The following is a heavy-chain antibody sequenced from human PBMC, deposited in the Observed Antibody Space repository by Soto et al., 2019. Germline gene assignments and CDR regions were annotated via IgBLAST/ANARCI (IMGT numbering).Heavy chain of an antibody. V-gene: IGHV3-53*01. Sequence: DVQLVESGGGLIQPGESLRLSCAAFGLTISGKKYVAWVRQAPGKGLEWDSGHYDVDGSFYADSVRGRFTTSSDSSKTTVDLQMKDLRPDDTAVYYCATRCEREHAYDVWSQGTTVTVAS. CDR3: ATRCEREHAYDV. CDR1: GLTISGKKY. D-gene: IGHD1-1*01. CDR2: HYDVDGS. J-gene: IGHJ3*01.